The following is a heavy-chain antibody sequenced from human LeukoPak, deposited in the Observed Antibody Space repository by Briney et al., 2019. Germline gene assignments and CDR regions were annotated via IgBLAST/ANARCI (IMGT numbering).Heavy chain of an antibody. CDR1: GGTFSSYA. CDR2: IIPIFGTA. CDR3: ATYLNWNDGIPFDY. V-gene: IGHV1-69*05. D-gene: IGHD1-1*01. J-gene: IGHJ4*02. Sequence: GASVKVSCKASGGTFSSYAISWVRQAPGQGLEWMGGIIPIFGTANYAQKFQGRVPITTDESTSTAYMELSSLRSEDTAVYYCATYLNWNDGIPFDYWGQGTLVTVSS.